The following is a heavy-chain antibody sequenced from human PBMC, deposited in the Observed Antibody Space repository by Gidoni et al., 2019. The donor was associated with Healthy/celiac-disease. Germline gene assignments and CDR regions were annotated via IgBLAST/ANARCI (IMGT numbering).Heavy chain of an antibody. Sequence: QVQLVESGGGVVQPGRSLRLSCAASGFTFRSYAMHWVRQAPGKGLEWVAVISYDGSNKYYADSVKGRFTISRDNSKNTLYLQMNSLRAEDTAVYYCARDGSYLEFYYYYMDVWGKGTTVTVSS. CDR2: ISYDGSNK. D-gene: IGHD1-26*01. CDR1: GFTFRSYA. V-gene: IGHV3-30*04. J-gene: IGHJ6*03. CDR3: ARDGSYLEFYYYYMDV.